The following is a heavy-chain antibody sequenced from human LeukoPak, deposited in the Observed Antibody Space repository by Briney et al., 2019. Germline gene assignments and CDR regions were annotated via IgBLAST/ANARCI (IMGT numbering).Heavy chain of an antibody. V-gene: IGHV3-21*01. Sequence: GGSLRLSCAASGFTFSSFWMHWVRQAPGKGLEWVSSISSSSSYIYYADSVKGRFTISRDNAKNSLYLQMNSLRAEDTAVYYCARGKDTAMVTVDYWGQGTLVTVSS. J-gene: IGHJ4*02. CDR1: GFTFSSFW. CDR3: ARGKDTAMVTVDY. CDR2: ISSSSSYI. D-gene: IGHD5-18*01.